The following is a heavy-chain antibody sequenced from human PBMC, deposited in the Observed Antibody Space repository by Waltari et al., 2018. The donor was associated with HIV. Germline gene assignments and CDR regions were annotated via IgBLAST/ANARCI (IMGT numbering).Heavy chain of an antibody. D-gene: IGHD3-22*01. V-gene: IGHV4-59*01. Sequence: QVQLQESGPGLVKPSETLSLTCSVSGDSITPYFLNWIRQPPGKGLEWIGYIYYSGNANYNPSLKSRVSMSLDTSRNQFSLKLTSVTAADAAVYYCARGGTFDSAGHYLVVSWGQGTLVTVSS. CDR2: IYYSGNA. CDR1: GDSITPYF. J-gene: IGHJ4*02. CDR3: ARGGTFDSAGHYLVVS.